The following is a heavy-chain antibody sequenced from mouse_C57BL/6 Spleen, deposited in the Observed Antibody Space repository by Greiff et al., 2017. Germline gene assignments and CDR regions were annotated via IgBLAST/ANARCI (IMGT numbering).Heavy chain of an antibody. CDR3: AREEKTAQAAWFAY. D-gene: IGHD3-2*02. V-gene: IGHV1-82*01. CDR1: GYAFSSSW. J-gene: IGHJ3*01. CDR2: IYPGDGDT. Sequence: VQLQQSGPELVKPGASVKISCKASGYAFSSSWMNWVKQRPGKGLEWIGRIYPGDGDTNYNGKIKGKATLTAAKSSSTAYMQLSSLTSEDSAVYFCAREEKTAQAAWFAYWGQGTLVTVSA.